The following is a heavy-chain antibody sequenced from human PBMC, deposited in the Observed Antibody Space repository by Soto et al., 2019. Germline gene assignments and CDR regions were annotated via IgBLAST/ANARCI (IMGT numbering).Heavy chain of an antibody. Sequence: ASVKVSCKASGYTFTSYGISWVRQAPGQGLEWMVCISSYNGNTNYAQKIQGRVTMTTDTSTSTAYMELRILRSDDTAVYYCARDRATDSRDPRTNDYWGQGPLVTVSS. J-gene: IGHJ4*02. CDR1: GYTFTSYG. D-gene: IGHD3-22*01. CDR3: ARDRATDSRDPRTNDY. CDR2: ISSYNGNT. V-gene: IGHV1-18*04.